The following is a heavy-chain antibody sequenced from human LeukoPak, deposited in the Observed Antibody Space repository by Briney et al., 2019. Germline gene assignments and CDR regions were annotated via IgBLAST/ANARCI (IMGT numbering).Heavy chain of an antibody. CDR2: ISYDGSNK. V-gene: IGHV3-30*03. CDR1: GFTFSSYG. Sequence: PGGSLRLSCAASGFTFSSYGMHWVRQAPGKGLEWVAVISYDGSNKYYADSVKGRFTISRDNTKNSLYLQLNSLRAEDTAVYYCARDLWGTTPAPIPWGQGTLVIVSS. D-gene: IGHD2-2*01. CDR3: ARDLWGTTPAPIP. J-gene: IGHJ5*02.